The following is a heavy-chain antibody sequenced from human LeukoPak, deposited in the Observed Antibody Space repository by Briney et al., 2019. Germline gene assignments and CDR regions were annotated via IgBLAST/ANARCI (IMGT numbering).Heavy chain of an antibody. V-gene: IGHV4-34*01. CDR3: ARDSNVSGLLWFGELSNNWFDP. CDR2: INHSGST. Sequence: PSETLSLTCAVYGGSFSGYYWSWIRQPPGKGLEWIGEINHSGSTNYNPSLKSRVTISVDTSKNQFSLKLSSVTAADTAVYYCARDSNVSGLLWFGELSNNWFDPWGQGTLVTVSS. CDR1: GGSFSGYY. J-gene: IGHJ5*02. D-gene: IGHD3-10*01.